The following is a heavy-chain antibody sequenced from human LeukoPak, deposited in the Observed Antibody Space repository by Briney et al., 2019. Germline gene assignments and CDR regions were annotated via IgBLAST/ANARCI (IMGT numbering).Heavy chain of an antibody. CDR1: GFTFSTIG. Sequence: GGSLRLSCAASGFTFSTIGMHWVRQPPGKGLEWVTIISYDGSNKHYADSVKGRFTISRDNSKNTLYLQMNGLRAEDTAVYYCAKDRSCSGSSCNVGSWGQGTMVTVSS. CDR2: ISYDGSNK. J-gene: IGHJ3*01. CDR3: AKDRSCSGSSCNVGS. D-gene: IGHD2-2*01. V-gene: IGHV3-30*18.